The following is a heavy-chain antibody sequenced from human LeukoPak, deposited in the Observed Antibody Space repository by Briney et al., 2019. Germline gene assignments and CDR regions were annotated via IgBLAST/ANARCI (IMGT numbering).Heavy chain of an antibody. Sequence: SGGSLRLSCAASGFTFSSYSMNWVRQASGKGLEWVSSISSSSSYIYYADSVKGRFTISRDNAKNSLYLQMNSLRAEDTAVYYCARGGGIAAAGTEYWGQGTLVTVSS. D-gene: IGHD6-13*01. V-gene: IGHV3-21*01. CDR1: GFTFSSYS. CDR3: ARGGGIAAAGTEY. CDR2: ISSSSSYI. J-gene: IGHJ4*02.